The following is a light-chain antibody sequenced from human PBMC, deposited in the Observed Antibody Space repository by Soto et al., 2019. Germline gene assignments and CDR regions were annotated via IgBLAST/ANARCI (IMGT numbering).Light chain of an antibody. CDR2: EVS. V-gene: IGLV2-14*01. CDR1: SSDVGGYNY. J-gene: IGLJ1*01. CDR3: SSYTSSYSRV. Sequence: HSALTQPASVSGSPGQSITISCTGTSSDVGGYNYVSWYQQHPGKAPKLMIYEVSNRPSGVSNRFSGSKSGNTASLTISGLQAEDEADYYCSSYTSSYSRVFGTGTKLTVL.